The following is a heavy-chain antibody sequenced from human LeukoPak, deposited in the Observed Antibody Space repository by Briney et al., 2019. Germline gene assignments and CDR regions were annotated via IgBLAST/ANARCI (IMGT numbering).Heavy chain of an antibody. CDR1: GFTFDDYG. D-gene: IGHD3-16*02. J-gene: IGHJ4*02. Sequence: GGSLRLSCAASGFTFDDYGMSWVRQAPGKGLEWVSGINWNGGSTGYADSVEGRFTISRDNAKNSLYLQMNSLRAEDTALYYCARDHRWGSYRYTVSPFDYWGQGTLVTVSS. CDR2: INWNGGST. V-gene: IGHV3-20*04. CDR3: ARDHRWGSYRYTVSPFDY.